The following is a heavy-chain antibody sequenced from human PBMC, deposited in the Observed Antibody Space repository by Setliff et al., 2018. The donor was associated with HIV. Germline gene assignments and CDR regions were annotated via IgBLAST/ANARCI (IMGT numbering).Heavy chain of an antibody. Sequence: WIRQPPGKGLEWVGRIKSKTDGGTTDYAAPVKGRFTISRDDSKNTLYLQMNSLKTEDTAVYYCTAALQQQVVRWFDPWGQGTLVTVSS. CDR2: IKSKTDGGTT. D-gene: IGHD6-13*01. J-gene: IGHJ5*02. CDR3: TAALQQQVVRWFDP. V-gene: IGHV3-15*01.